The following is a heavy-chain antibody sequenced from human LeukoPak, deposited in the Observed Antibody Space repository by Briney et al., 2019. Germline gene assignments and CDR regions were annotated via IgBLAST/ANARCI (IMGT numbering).Heavy chain of an antibody. J-gene: IGHJ4*02. V-gene: IGHV3-30-3*01. Sequence: GRSLRLSCAASGFTFSSYAMHWVRQAPGKGLEWVAVISYDGSNKYYADSVKGRFTISRDNSKNTLYLQMNSLRAEDTAVYYCASTIIPGYNSGWYSLEDYFDYWGQGTLVTVSS. CDR2: ISYDGSNK. CDR3: ASTIIPGYNSGWYSLEDYFDY. D-gene: IGHD6-19*01. CDR1: GFTFSSYA.